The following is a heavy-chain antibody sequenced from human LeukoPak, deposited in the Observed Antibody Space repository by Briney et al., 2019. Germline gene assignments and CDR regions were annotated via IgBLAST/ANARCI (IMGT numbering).Heavy chain of an antibody. D-gene: IGHD3-22*01. J-gene: IGHJ4*02. V-gene: IGHV3-66*01. CDR3: ARASYYDSSGSYPFDY. CDR1: GFTVSSNY. Sequence: GGSLRPSCAASGFTVSSNYMSWVRQAPGKGLEWVSVIYSGGSTYYADSVKGRFTISRDNSKNTLYLQMNSLRAEDTAVYYCARASYYDSSGSYPFDYWGQGTLVTVSS. CDR2: IYSGGST.